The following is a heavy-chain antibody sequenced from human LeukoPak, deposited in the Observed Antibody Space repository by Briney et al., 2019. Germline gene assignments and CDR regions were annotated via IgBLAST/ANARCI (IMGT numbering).Heavy chain of an antibody. CDR3: ARGVAISSSGWYDTFDY. CDR2: ISTNGDRT. CDR1: GFTFSNSA. D-gene: IGHD6-19*01. Sequence: PGGSLRLSCGASGFTFSNSAMYWVRQAPGKGLEFVSVISTNGDRTYYADSVKGRFTISRDNSKNTLYLQMGSLRADDMAEYYCARGVAISSSGWYDTFDYWGQGALVTISS. J-gene: IGHJ4*02. V-gene: IGHV3-64*02.